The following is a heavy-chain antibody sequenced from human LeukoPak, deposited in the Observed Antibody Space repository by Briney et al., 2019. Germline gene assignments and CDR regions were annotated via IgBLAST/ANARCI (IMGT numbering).Heavy chain of an antibody. Sequence: SETLSLTCTVSGGSISSYYWSWIRQPPGKGLEWIGYIYYSGSTDYNPSLKSRVTISVDTSKNQFSLKLSSVTAADTAVYYCARGPYDFWSGYLYYYYGMDVWGQGTTVTVPS. CDR1: GGSISSYY. CDR2: IYYSGST. J-gene: IGHJ6*02. D-gene: IGHD3-3*01. CDR3: ARGPYDFWSGYLYYYYGMDV. V-gene: IGHV4-59*01.